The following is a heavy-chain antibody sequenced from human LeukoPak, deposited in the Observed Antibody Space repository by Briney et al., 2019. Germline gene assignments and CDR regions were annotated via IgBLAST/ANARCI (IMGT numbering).Heavy chain of an antibody. Sequence: GESLKISCQASGYTFAKYWIGWVGLMPGKGLVWMGIIYPGDSVTRYGPSFQGQVTISVDKSINTAYLQWIRLKASDTAMYYCARRFGERLYSNNDAFDSWGQGTLVTVSS. J-gene: IGHJ4*02. CDR2: IYPGDSVT. D-gene: IGHD4-11*01. CDR1: GYTFAKYW. V-gene: IGHV5-51*01. CDR3: ARRFGERLYSNNDAFDS.